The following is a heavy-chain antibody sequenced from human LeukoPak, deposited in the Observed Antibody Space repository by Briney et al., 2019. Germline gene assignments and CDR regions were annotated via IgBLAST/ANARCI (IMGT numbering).Heavy chain of an antibody. CDR2: LSDSGVST. V-gene: IGHV3-23*01. CDR3: ARGLGSSSVLNWFDP. CDR1: GFTFSSYG. Sequence: GRSLRLSCAASGFTFSSYGMHWVRQAPGTGLEWVSGLSDSGVSTYCAGSVKGRFTISRDNSKNTLFLQMNSLRADDTAVYYCARGLGSSSVLNWFDPWGQGALVTVSS. J-gene: IGHJ5*02. D-gene: IGHD6-13*01.